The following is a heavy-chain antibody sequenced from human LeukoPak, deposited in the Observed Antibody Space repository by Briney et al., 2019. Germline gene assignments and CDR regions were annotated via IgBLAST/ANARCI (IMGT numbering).Heavy chain of an antibody. CDR1: GFTVSSSH. CDR2: LYSGGNT. D-gene: IGHD1-1*01. J-gene: IGHJ4*02. CDR3: ATQNWRSRAFDY. V-gene: IGHV3-66*01. Sequence: GGSLRLSCAASGFTVSSSHMSWVRQAPGKGLEWVSVLYSGGNTFYEDSVKGRFTISRDNSKNTLYLQMNSLRAEDTAVYYCATQNWRSRAFDYWGQGTLVTVSS.